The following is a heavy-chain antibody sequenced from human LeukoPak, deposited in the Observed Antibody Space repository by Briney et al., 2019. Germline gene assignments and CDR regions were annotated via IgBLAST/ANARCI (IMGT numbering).Heavy chain of an antibody. V-gene: IGHV3-48*04. CDR2: ISSTGAI. CDR1: GFTFSSYS. Sequence: GGSLRLSCAASGFTFSSYSMNWVRQAPGKGLEWVSYISSTGAIHYADSVKGRFTISRDNAKNSLYLEMNTLRAEDTAVYYCARDYDWGFDYWGQGTLVTVSS. CDR3: ARDYDWGFDY. D-gene: IGHD7-27*01. J-gene: IGHJ4*02.